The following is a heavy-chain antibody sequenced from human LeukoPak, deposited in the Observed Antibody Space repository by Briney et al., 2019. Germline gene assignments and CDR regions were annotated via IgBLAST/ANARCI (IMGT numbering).Heavy chain of an antibody. J-gene: IGHJ4*02. CDR1: GGSISSYY. V-gene: IGHV4-59*01. CDR2: IYYSGST. D-gene: IGHD5-24*01. Sequence: PSETLSLTCTVSGGSISSYYWSWVRQPPGKGLEWIGYIYYSGSTNYNPSLKSRVTISVDTSKNQFSLRLSSVTAADTAFYYCARTPDVTRWLQPFDYWGQGTLVTVSS. CDR3: ARTPDVTRWLQPFDY.